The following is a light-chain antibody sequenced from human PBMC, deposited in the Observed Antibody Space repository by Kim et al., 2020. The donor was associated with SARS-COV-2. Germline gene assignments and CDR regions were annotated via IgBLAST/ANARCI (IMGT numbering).Light chain of an antibody. CDR1: SNDVGIYNL. J-gene: IGLJ2*01. V-gene: IGLV2-23*02. CDR2: EVS. Sequence: GQSTTSPCTGTSNDVGIYNLVSWYQQHPGKAPKLMIYEVSKRPSGVSNRFSGSKSGNTASLTISGLQAEDEADYYCCSYAGSSTVVFGGGTKSPS. CDR3: CSYAGSSTVV.